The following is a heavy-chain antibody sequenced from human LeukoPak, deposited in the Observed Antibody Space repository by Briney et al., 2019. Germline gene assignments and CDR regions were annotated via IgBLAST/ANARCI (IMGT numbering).Heavy chain of an antibody. Sequence: SETLSLTCAVYGGSFSGYYWSWIRQPPGKGLEWIGEINHSGSTNYNPSLKSRVTISVDTSKNQFSLKLSSVTAADTAVYYCASPDYYGSGSYYDWFDPWGQGTLVTVSS. V-gene: IGHV4-34*01. CDR3: ASPDYYGSGSYYDWFDP. CDR2: INHSGST. J-gene: IGHJ5*02. D-gene: IGHD3-10*01. CDR1: GGSFSGYY.